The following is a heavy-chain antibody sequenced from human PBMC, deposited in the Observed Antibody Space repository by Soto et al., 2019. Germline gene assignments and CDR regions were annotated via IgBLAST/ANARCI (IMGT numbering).Heavy chain of an antibody. V-gene: IGHV4-4*02. CDR3: ARLFNYFDSSGSKS. Sequence: SETLSLTCAVSGGFISSNKWWSWVRQSPGKGLEWIGQIYSSGSANYNPSLKSRVTISIDKSRNQFSLKLSSVTAADTGVYYCARLFNYFDSSGSKSWGQGTRVTVSP. D-gene: IGHD3-22*01. CDR2: IYSSGSA. CDR1: GGFISSNKW. J-gene: IGHJ4*02.